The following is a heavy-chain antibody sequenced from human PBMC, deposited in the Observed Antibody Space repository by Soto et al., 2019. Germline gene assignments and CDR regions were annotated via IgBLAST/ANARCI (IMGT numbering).Heavy chain of an antibody. CDR1: GASVSHGY. CDR3: ARSYYDSTGFAVDA. Sequence: QMQLQASGPGLVTPSETLSLTCTVSGASVSHGYWSWIRQPPGKGLEWIGFMYFGGSFNYNPSLTSRAPITVETSTKQFSMKLTAVTASDTAVYYCARSYYDSTGFAVDAWGQGTRVTVSS. CDR2: MYFGGSF. D-gene: IGHD3-22*01. V-gene: IGHV4-59*02. J-gene: IGHJ5*02.